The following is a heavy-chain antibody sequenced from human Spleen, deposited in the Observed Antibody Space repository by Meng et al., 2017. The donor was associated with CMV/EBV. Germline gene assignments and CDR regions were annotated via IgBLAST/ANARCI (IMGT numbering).Heavy chain of an antibody. V-gene: IGHV1-2*02. Sequence: ASVKVSCKASGYTFIAYYVHWVRQAPGQGLEWMGWVNPNSGGTDCAQKFQGRVTMTRDTSISTAYMELSRLRSDDTAVYYCLTDGALGQGTLVTVSS. CDR1: GYTFIAYY. J-gene: IGHJ5*02. D-gene: IGHD2-21*02. CDR2: VNPNSGGT. CDR3: LTDGA.